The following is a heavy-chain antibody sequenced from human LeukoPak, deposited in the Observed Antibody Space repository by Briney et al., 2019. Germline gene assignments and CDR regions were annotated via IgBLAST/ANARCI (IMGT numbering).Heavy chain of an antibody. D-gene: IGHD3-10*01. CDR1: GFTFSSYA. Sequence: RSGGSLRLSCAASGFTFSSYAMHWVRQAPGKGLEWVAVISYDGSNKYYADSVKGRLTISRDNSKNTLYLQMNSLRAEDTAVYSCARGSAITMVRGVTGGGYFDYWGQGTLVTVSS. CDR2: ISYDGSNK. CDR3: ARGSAITMVRGVTGGGYFDY. J-gene: IGHJ4*02. V-gene: IGHV3-30-3*01.